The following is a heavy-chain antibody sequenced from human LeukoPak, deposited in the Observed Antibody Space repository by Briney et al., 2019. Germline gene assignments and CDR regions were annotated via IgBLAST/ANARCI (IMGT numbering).Heavy chain of an antibody. Sequence: SSETLSLTCSVSGGSISSYYWSWIRQPAGKGLEWIGRIYTSGSTNYNPSLKSRVIMSVDTSENQFSLKLSSVTAADTAVYYCAREVEAGNGWFDPWGQGTLVTVSS. J-gene: IGHJ5*02. CDR2: IYTSGST. V-gene: IGHV4-4*07. CDR1: GGSISSYY. CDR3: AREVEAGNGWFDP. D-gene: IGHD6-19*01.